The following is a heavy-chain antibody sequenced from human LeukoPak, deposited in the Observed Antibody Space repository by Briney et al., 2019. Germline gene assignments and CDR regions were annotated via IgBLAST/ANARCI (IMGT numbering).Heavy chain of an antibody. CDR2: ISYDGSNK. D-gene: IGHD6-13*01. J-gene: IGHJ6*03. CDR3: ARENSSSWYEVYYYYYYIDV. CDR1: GFTFSSYA. Sequence: GGSLGLSCAASGFTFSSYAMHWVRQAPGKGLEWVAIISYDGSNKYYADSVKGRFTISRDNAKNSLYLQMNSLRAEDTAVYYCARENSSSWYEVYYYYYYIDVWGKGTTVTISS. V-gene: IGHV3-30*04.